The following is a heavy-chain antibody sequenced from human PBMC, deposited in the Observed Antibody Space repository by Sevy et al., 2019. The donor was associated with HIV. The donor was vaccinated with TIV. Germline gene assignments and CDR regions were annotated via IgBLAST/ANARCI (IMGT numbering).Heavy chain of an antibody. D-gene: IGHD3-22*01. CDR3: ATTKHYYERSGDPFDY. Sequence: ASVKVSCKVSGYTLTKLSMHWVRQVRGKGLEWMGSFDPEDGKRMYAQKFQGRFTMTEDISTDTGYLDLNSLRSEYSAVYFCATTKHYYERSGDPFDYWGQGTLVTVSS. CDR1: GYTLTKLS. CDR2: FDPEDGKR. J-gene: IGHJ4*02. V-gene: IGHV1-24*01.